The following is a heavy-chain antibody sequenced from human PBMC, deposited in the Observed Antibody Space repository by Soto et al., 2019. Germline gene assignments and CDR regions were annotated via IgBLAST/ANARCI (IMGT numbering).Heavy chain of an antibody. D-gene: IGHD2-8*01. CDR2: IYPKSGGT. J-gene: IGHJ6*02. V-gene: IGHV1-2*04. Sequence: QVQLVQSGAEVKKPGASVKVSCKASGYSFTDYHIHWVRQAPGQGLEWLGRIYPKSGGTSTAQKFQGWVTMTTDTSISTASMELTRLTPEDTSIYYCTRGDSTDCSNGVCSFFYHHDMDVWGQGTTVTVSS. CDR1: GYSFTDYH. CDR3: TRGDSTDCSNGVCSFFYHHDMDV.